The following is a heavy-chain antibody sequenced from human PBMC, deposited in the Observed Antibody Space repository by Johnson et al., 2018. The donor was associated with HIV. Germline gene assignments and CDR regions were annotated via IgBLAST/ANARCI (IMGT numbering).Heavy chain of an antibody. CDR1: GFTLSDYY. CDR2: ISSSGSLT. J-gene: IGHJ3*02. V-gene: IGHV3-11*01. Sequence: QVQLVESGGGVVQPGGSLRLSCAASGFTLSDYYMSWIRQAPGKGLEWLSYISSSGSLTYYADSVEGRFTISRDRAKNSLYLPMNSLRAEDTAVYYWATSRLGGWLRRVPPYAFDIWGQGTMVTVSS. CDR3: ATSRLGGWLRRVPPYAFDI. D-gene: IGHD5-24*01.